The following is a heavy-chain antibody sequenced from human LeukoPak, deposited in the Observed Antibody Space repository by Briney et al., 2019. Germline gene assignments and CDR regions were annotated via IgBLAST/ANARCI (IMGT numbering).Heavy chain of an antibody. CDR3: ARSIAAWHYFDY. Sequence: SETLSLTCTVSGGSISSYYWSWIRQPAGKGLEWIGRIYTSGSTNYNPSLKSRVTMSVDTSRNQFSLKLSSVTAADTAVYYCARSIAAWHYFDYWGQGTLVTVSS. V-gene: IGHV4-4*07. CDR1: GGSISSYY. D-gene: IGHD6-13*01. J-gene: IGHJ4*02. CDR2: IYTSGST.